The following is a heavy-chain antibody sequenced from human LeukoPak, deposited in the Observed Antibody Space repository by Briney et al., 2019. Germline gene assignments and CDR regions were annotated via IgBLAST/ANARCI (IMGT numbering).Heavy chain of an antibody. CDR1: GASISGSGYY. CDR3: AGRGSGSYFDC. J-gene: IGHJ4*02. D-gene: IGHD3-10*01. Sequence: SETLSLTCAVSGASISGSGYYLGWIRQPPGKGLEWIGNIYYTGNTYYNASLQSRVTISVDTSKNQFSLKLSSVTAADTAVYYCAGRGSGSYFDCWGQGTLVTVSS. V-gene: IGHV4-39*07. CDR2: IYYTGNT.